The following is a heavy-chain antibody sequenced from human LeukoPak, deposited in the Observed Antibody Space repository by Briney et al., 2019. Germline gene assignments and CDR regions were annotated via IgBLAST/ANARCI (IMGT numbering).Heavy chain of an antibody. J-gene: IGHJ3*02. D-gene: IGHD3-9*01. CDR3: ARLDLLIGRGAFDI. V-gene: IGHV4-30-4*01. CDR2: IFHRGGT. CDR1: NDSISSGDYY. Sequence: SETLSLTCTVSNDSISSGDYYWNWIRQPPGKGLEWIGYIFHRGGTSYNPSLKSRVTISVDTSKNQFSLKLSSVTAADTAVYYCARLDLLIGRGAFDIWGQGTMVTVSS.